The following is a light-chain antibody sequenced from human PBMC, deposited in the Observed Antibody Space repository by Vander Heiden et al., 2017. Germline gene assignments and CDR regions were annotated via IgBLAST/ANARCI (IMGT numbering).Light chain of an antibody. CDR3: QQYNSYSWT. CDR2: KAS. V-gene: IGKV1-5*03. Sequence: DIQMNQSPSTLSASVGDRVTITCRASQSISSWLAWYQEKPGKAPKPLIYKASSLESGVPSRFSGSGSGTEFTLTISSLQPDDFATYYCQQYNSYSWTFGQGTKVEIK. J-gene: IGKJ1*01. CDR1: QSISSW.